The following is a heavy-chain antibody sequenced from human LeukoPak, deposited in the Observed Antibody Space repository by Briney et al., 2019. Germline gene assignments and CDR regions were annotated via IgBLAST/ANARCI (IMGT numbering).Heavy chain of an antibody. CDR2: IYYSGST. V-gene: IGHV4-59*01. Sequence: SETLSLTCTVSGGSISSYYWSWIRQPPGKGLEWIGYIYYSGSTNYNPSLKSRVTISVDASKNQFSLKLSSVTAADTAVYYCARGLTYYDILTGYYSPYFDYWGQGTLVTVSS. J-gene: IGHJ4*02. CDR1: GGSISSYY. D-gene: IGHD3-9*01. CDR3: ARGLTYYDILTGYYSPYFDY.